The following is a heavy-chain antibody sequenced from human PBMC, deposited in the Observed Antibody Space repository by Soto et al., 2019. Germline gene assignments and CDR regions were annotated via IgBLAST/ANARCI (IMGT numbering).Heavy chain of an antibody. J-gene: IGHJ5*02. CDR1: GASINNTSYY. V-gene: IGHV4-39*01. D-gene: IGHD6-13*01. Sequence: SETLSLPCTVSGASINNTSYYWVWIRQSPGKGLEWIGNIYYSGKTYYSPSLKSRVSISVDASRNQFSLRLSSVTAADTAVYYCGRPWGIGLTPPGPWGQGVLVTVSS. CDR2: IYYSGKT. CDR3: GRPWGIGLTPPGP.